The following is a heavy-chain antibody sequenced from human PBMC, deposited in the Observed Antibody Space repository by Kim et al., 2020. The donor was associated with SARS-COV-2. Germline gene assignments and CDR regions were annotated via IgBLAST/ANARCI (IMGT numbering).Heavy chain of an antibody. D-gene: IGHD6-6*01. Sequence: SVKVSCKASGGTFSSYAISWVRQAPGQGLEWMGGIIPIFGTANYAQKFQGRVTITADESTSTAYMELSSLRSEDTAVYYCARELSSSDLPSIPATYYYYYYGMDVWGQGTTVTVSS. J-gene: IGHJ6*02. CDR1: GGTFSSYA. CDR3: ARELSSSDLPSIPATYYYYYYGMDV. CDR2: IIPIFGTA. V-gene: IGHV1-69*13.